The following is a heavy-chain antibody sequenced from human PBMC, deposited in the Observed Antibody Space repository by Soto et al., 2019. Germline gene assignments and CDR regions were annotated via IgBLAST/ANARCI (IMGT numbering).Heavy chain of an antibody. CDR3: AKAPLRDFDWLAKYYFDY. Sequence: GGSLRLSCAASGFTFSSYAMSWVRQAPGKGLEWVSAISGSGGSTYYADSVKGRFTISRDNSKNTLYLQMNSLRAEDTAVYYCAKAPLRDFDWLAKYYFDYWGQGTLVTVSS. V-gene: IGHV3-23*01. D-gene: IGHD3-9*01. CDR1: GFTFSSYA. J-gene: IGHJ4*02. CDR2: ISGSGGST.